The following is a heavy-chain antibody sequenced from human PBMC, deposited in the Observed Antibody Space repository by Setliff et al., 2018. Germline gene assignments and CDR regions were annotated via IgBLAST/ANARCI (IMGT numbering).Heavy chain of an antibody. V-gene: IGHV1-46*01. CDR2: VNPSGGHP. D-gene: IGHD3-22*01. CDR1: DYPFLSYG. Sequence: ASVKVSCKASDYPFLSYGLSWVRLAPGQGLQWMGMVNPSGGHPVYAQKFQGRVTMTSDTSTNTVYMDLSSLTSEDTAVYFCARRVSYDSSGYPLGYWGQGTLVTVSS. J-gene: IGHJ4*02. CDR3: ARRVSYDSSGYPLGY.